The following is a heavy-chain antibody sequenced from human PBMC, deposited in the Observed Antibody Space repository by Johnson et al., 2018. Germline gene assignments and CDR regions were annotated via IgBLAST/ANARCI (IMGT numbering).Heavy chain of an antibody. CDR1: GYSFTNYW. D-gene: IGHD3-16*01. CDR3: ARLGRGVFMISEAFDI. Sequence: VQLVQSGAEVKKPGESLMISCEASGYSFTNYWIGWGRQMPEKGLEWLGIIYPEDSDIRYSPSFQGQVTISVDKSISTAYLQWSSLKASDTAMYYCARLGRGVFMISEAFDIWGQGTMVTVSS. J-gene: IGHJ3*02. CDR2: IYPEDSDI. V-gene: IGHV5-51*03.